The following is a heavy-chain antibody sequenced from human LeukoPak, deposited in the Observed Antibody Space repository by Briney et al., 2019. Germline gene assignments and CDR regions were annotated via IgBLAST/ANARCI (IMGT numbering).Heavy chain of an antibody. D-gene: IGHD6-19*01. CDR3: ARDPDSSGWSSIEY. Sequence: GGSLRLSCAASGFTFSSYGMHWVRQAPGKGLEWVAVISYDGSNKYYADSVKGRFTISRDNSKNTLYLQMNSLRAEDTAVYYCARDPDSSGWSSIEYWGQGTLVTVSS. CDR1: GFTFSSYG. V-gene: IGHV3-30*03. CDR2: ISYDGSNK. J-gene: IGHJ4*02.